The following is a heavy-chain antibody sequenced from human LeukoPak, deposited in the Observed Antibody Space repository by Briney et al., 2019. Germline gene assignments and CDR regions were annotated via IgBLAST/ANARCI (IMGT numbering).Heavy chain of an antibody. J-gene: IGHJ5*02. D-gene: IGHD6-6*01. CDR2: IYTSGST. V-gene: IGHV4-4*07. CDR1: GGSISSYY. CDR3: ARDRGGAARWGGWFDP. Sequence: SETLSLTCTVSGGSISSYYWSWIRQPAGKGLEWIGRIYTSGSTNYNPSLKSRVIISVDTSKNQFSLKLSSVTAADTAVYYCARDRGGAARWGGWFDPWGQGTLVTVSS.